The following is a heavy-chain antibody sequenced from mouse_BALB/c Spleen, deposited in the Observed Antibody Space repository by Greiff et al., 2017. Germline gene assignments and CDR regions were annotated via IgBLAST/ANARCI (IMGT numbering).Heavy chain of an antibody. Sequence: EVQLQQSGPELVKPGASVKMSCKASGYTFTSYVMHWVKQKPGQGLEWIGYINPYNDGTKYNEKFKGKATLTSDKSSSTAYMELSSLTSEDSAVYYCAREKAYERDEGYYFDYWGQGTTVTVSS. D-gene: IGHD2-14*01. CDR1: GYTFTSYV. V-gene: IGHV1-14*01. CDR3: AREKAYERDEGYYFDY. J-gene: IGHJ2*01. CDR2: INPYNDGT.